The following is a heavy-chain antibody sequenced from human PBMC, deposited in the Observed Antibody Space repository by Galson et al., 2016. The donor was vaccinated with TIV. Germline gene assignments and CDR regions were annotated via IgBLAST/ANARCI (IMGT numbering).Heavy chain of an antibody. Sequence: SLRLSCAVSGFTFSDYYMVWVRQAPGKGLQWVSYISSTGFLTNYADSVKGRFTVSRDNAKDSVFLQMNSLTAEDTAVYYCARGPLDLWGQGTLVTVSS. CDR1: GFTFSDYY. J-gene: IGHJ5*02. V-gene: IGHV3-11*05. CDR2: ISSTGFLT. CDR3: ARGPLDL.